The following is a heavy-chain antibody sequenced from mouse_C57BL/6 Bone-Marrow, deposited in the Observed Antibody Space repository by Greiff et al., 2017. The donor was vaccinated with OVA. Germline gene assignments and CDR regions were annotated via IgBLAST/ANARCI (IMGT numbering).Heavy chain of an antibody. D-gene: IGHD1-1*01. V-gene: IGHV5-4*01. CDR3: AREITTVVAPFDY. Sequence: EVMLVESGGGLVKPGGSLKLSCAASGFTFSSYAMSWVRQTPEKRLEWVATISDGGSYTYYPDNVKGRFTISRDNAKNNLYLQMSHLKSEDTAMYYCAREITTVVAPFDYWGQGTTLTVSS. J-gene: IGHJ2*01. CDR1: GFTFSSYA. CDR2: ISDGGSYT.